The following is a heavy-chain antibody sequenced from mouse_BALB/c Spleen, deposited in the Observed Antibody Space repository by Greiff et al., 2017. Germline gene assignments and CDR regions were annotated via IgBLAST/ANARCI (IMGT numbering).Heavy chain of an antibody. CDR2: ISSGGST. V-gene: IGHV5-6-5*01. J-gene: IGHJ4*01. Sequence: EVKLMESGGGLVKPGGSLKLSCAASGFTFSSYAMSWVRQTPEKRLEWVASISSGGSTYYPDSVKGRFTISRDNARNILYLQMSSLRSEDTAMYYCARKVIYYGNYDAMDYWGQGTSVTVSS. D-gene: IGHD2-1*01. CDR1: GFTFSSYA. CDR3: ARKVIYYGNYDAMDY.